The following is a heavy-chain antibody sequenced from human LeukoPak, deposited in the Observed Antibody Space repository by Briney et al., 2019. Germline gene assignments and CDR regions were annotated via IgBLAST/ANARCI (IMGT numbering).Heavy chain of an antibody. CDR1: GFTFSDYY. Sequence: GGSLRLSCAASGFTFSDYYMSWIRQAPGKGLEWVSYISSSGSTIYYADSVKGRFTISRDNAKNSLYLQMNSLRAEDTTVYYCAKELAAGGPQDYWGQGTLVTVSS. D-gene: IGHD6-13*01. CDR3: AKELAAGGPQDY. J-gene: IGHJ4*02. CDR2: ISSSGSTI. V-gene: IGHV3-11*04.